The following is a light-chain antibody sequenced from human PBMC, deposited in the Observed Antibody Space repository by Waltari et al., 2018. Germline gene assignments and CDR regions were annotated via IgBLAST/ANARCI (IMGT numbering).Light chain of an antibody. V-gene: IGLV2-11*01. CDR2: DVS. J-gene: IGLJ2*01. CDR1: SSDVVGYNH. CDR3: CSYAGSYVV. Sequence: QSALTQPRPVSGSPGQSVTIPCTGTSSDVVGYNHVSWYQQQPGKVPKLRIYDVSKRPSGVPDRFSGSKSGNTASLTISGLQAEDEADYYCCSYAGSYVVFGGGTKLTVL.